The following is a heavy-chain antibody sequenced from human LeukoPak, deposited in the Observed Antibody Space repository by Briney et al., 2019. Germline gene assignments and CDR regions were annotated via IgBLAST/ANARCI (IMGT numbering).Heavy chain of an antibody. CDR2: INPNSGGT. CDR3: AVTKYGDYDLHAFDI. D-gene: IGHD4-17*01. Sequence: AASVKVSCKASGYTFTGYYMHWVRQAPGQGLEWMGWINPNSGGTNYAQKFQGRVTMTRDTSISTAYMELSRLRFDDTAVYYCAVTKYGDYDLHAFDIWGQGTMVTVSS. CDR1: GYTFTGYY. J-gene: IGHJ3*02. V-gene: IGHV1-2*02.